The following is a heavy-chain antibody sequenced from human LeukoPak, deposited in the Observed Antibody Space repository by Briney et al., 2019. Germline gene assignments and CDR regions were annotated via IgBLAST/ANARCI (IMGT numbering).Heavy chain of an antibody. J-gene: IGHJ5*02. V-gene: IGHV3-30*04. D-gene: IGHD3-10*01. Sequence: GRSLILSCAASGFTFSSYAIHWVRQAPGKGLEWVAVISYDGSNKYYADAVKGRFTISRDNSKNTLYLQMNSLRAEDTAVYYCARAPSPSGSYYIAGYWFDPWGQGTLVTVSS. CDR3: ARAPSPSGSYYIAGYWFDP. CDR1: GFTFSSYA. CDR2: ISYDGSNK.